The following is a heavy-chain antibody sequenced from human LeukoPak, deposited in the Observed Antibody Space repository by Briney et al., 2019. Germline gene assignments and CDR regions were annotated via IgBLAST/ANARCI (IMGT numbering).Heavy chain of an antibody. Sequence: GESLKISCKGSGYSFTDFWIAWVRQMPGQGLEGMGIIYPGDSDTRYSPSFQGQVTISADKSISTAYLQWSSLRASDTAIYYCARLFGSTWPFDYWGQGTLVTVSS. CDR2: IYPGDSDT. J-gene: IGHJ4*02. D-gene: IGHD6-13*01. CDR3: ARLFGSTWPFDY. CDR1: GYSFTDFW. V-gene: IGHV5-51*01.